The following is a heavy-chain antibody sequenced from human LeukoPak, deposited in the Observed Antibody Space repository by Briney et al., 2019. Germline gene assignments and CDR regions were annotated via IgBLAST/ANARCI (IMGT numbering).Heavy chain of an antibody. CDR2: ISAHYGNT. CDR3: ARDFFHGHCSGLSCFLLDY. Sequence: GASVKVSCKASGYIFTRYGISWVRQAPGQGLEGMGWISAHYGNTNYAQKFQDRVTMTTDTSTNTAYMELRSLRPDDTAVYYCARDFFHGHCSGLSCFLLDYWGQGPLVTVSP. CDR1: GYIFTRYG. J-gene: IGHJ4*02. D-gene: IGHD2-15*01. V-gene: IGHV1-18*04.